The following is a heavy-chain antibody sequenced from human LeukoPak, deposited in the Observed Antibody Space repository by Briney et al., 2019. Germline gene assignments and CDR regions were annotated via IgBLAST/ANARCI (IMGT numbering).Heavy chain of an antibody. J-gene: IGHJ5*02. Sequence: SQTLSLTCAISGDSVSSNSAAWNWIRQSPSRGLEWLGRTYYRSKWYNDYAVSVKSRITINPDTSKNQFSLQLNSVTPEDTAVYYCAREGRGYSYGYRARAYNWFDPWGQGTLVTVSS. CDR1: GDSVSSNSAA. CDR2: TYYRSKWYN. V-gene: IGHV6-1*01. D-gene: IGHD5-18*01. CDR3: AREGRGYSYGYRARAYNWFDP.